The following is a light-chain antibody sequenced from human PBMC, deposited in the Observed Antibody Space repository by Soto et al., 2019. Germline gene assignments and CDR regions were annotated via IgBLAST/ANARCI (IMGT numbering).Light chain of an antibody. J-gene: IGLJ1*01. CDR3: SSYAGSTPYV. CDR2: EAS. V-gene: IGLV2-8*01. CDR1: SSDVGGYNY. Sequence: QSALTQPPSASGSPGQSVTISCTGTSSDVGGYNYVSWYQQHPGKAPKLMIYEASKRPSGVPDRFSGSKSGNTASLTVSGLQAEDEADYYCSSYAGSTPYVFGTGTKLTVL.